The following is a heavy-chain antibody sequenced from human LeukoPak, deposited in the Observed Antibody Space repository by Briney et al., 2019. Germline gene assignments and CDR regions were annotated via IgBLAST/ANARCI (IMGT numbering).Heavy chain of an antibody. J-gene: IGHJ4*02. Sequence: PGESLKISCKGSGYSFTSYWIAWVRQMPGKGLEWMGIIYPGDSDIRYSPSFQGQVTISADKSISTAYLQWSSLKASDTAMYYCARPSRSSSWYYFDYWGQGSLVTVSS. D-gene: IGHD6-13*01. CDR3: ARPSRSSSWYYFDY. CDR1: GYSFTSYW. CDR2: IYPGDSDI. V-gene: IGHV5-51*01.